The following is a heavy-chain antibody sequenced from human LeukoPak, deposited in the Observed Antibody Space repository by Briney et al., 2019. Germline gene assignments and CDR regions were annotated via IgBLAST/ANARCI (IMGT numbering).Heavy chain of an antibody. J-gene: IGHJ4*02. D-gene: IGHD1-26*01. CDR2: ISSSSSTI. V-gene: IGHV3-48*01. CDR3: ARDLGASVGY. CDR1: GFTFSSYS. Sequence: PGGSLRLSCAASGFTFSSYSMNWVRQAPGKGLEWVSYISSSSSTIYYADSVKGRFTISRDNAKNSLYLQMNSLRAEDTAVYYCARDLGASVGYWGQGTLVTVSS.